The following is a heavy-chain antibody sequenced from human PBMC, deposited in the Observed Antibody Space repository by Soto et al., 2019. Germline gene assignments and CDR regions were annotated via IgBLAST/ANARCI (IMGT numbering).Heavy chain of an antibody. CDR3: ARPPTASLDAFDI. CDR2: IFYSGST. CDR1: GGSISSSRYY. J-gene: IGHJ3*02. V-gene: IGHV4-39*01. Sequence: SETLSLTCTVSGGSISSSRYYWGWIRQPPGKGLEWIGSIFYSGSTYHNPSLKSRVTISVDTSKNQFSLKLSSVTAADTVVYYCARPPTASLDAFDIWGQGTMVTVSS.